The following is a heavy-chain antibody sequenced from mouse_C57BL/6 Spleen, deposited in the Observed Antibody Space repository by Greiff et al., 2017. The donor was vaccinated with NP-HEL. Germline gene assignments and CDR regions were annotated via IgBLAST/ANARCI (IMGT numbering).Heavy chain of an antibody. Sequence: EVKLVESEGGLVQPGSSMKLSCTASGFTFSDYYMAWVRQVPEKGLEWVANINYDGSSTYYLDSLKSRFIISRDNAKNILYLQMSSLKSEDTATYYCARRGGNYGYWYFDVWGTGTTVTVSS. CDR1: GFTFSDYY. V-gene: IGHV5-16*02. J-gene: IGHJ1*03. D-gene: IGHD2-1*01. CDR3: ARRGGNYGYWYFDV. CDR2: INYDGSST.